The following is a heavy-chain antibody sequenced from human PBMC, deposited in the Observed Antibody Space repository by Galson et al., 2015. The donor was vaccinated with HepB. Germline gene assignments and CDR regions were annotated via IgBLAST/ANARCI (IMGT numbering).Heavy chain of an antibody. Sequence: SLRLSCAASGFTFSRYWMTWVRQAPGKGLEWAANIKHDGSGTYYVDSVKGRFTISRDNAKNPLYLQMNSLRAEDTAVYYCARWVVDTAMDFWGQGTLVTVSS. CDR2: IKHDGSGT. D-gene: IGHD5-18*01. V-gene: IGHV3-7*03. CDR3: ARWVVDTAMDF. CDR1: GFTFSRYW. J-gene: IGHJ4*02.